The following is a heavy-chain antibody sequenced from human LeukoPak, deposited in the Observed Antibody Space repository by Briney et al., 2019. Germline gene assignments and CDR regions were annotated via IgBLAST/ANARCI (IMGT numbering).Heavy chain of an antibody. CDR1: GFTFSGYS. CDR2: ISSSSGTI. CDR3: AKEGTPQVSTWYDL. J-gene: IGHJ5*02. D-gene: IGHD3-10*01. V-gene: IGHV3-48*02. Sequence: PGGSLRLSCAASGFTFSGYSMNWVRQAPGKGLEWVSYISSSSGTIYYADSVKGRFTISRDNAKKSLYLQMNSLRDEDMAVYYCAKEGTPQVSTWYDLWGQGTQVIVSS.